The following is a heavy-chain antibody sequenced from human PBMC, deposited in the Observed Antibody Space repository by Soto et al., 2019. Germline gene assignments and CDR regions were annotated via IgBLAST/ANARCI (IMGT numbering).Heavy chain of an antibody. D-gene: IGHD2-2*01. CDR3: ARVYCLTTSCYQGVGLDY. CDR2: ISQSGRT. V-gene: IGHV4-38-2*01. CDR1: GYSISSGYF. Sequence: SETLSLTCAVSGYSISSGYFWAWIRQPPGKGLDWIGTISQSGRTFYNASLNSRITLSVDTSKNQFSLKLNSVTAADTAVYYCARVYCLTTSCYQGVGLDYWGQGTLVTVSS. J-gene: IGHJ4*02.